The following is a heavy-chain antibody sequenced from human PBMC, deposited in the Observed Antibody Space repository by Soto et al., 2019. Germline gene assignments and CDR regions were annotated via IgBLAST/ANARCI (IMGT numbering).Heavy chain of an antibody. CDR1: GGSISSGGYS. CDR3: ARRYGGNLDY. D-gene: IGHD1-26*01. J-gene: IGHJ4*02. V-gene: IGHV4-30-2*01. CDR2: IYHSGST. Sequence: TSETLSLTCAVSGGSISSGGYSWSWIRQPPGKGLEWIGYIYHSGSTYYNPSLKSRVTISVDRSKNQFSLKLSSVTAADTAVYYCARRYGGNLDYWGQGTLVTVSS.